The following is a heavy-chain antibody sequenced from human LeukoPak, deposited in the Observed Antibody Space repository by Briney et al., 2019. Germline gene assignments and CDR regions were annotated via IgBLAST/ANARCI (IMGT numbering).Heavy chain of an antibody. CDR3: ASFYGASAFDI. J-gene: IGHJ3*02. CDR1: GGSFSGYY. Sequence: SETLSLTCAVYGGSFSGYYWSWIRQPPGKGLEWIGEINHSGSTYYNPSLKSRVTISVDTSKNQFSLKLSSVTAADTAVYYCASFYGASAFDIWGQGTMVTVSS. CDR2: INHSGST. V-gene: IGHV4-34*01. D-gene: IGHD4-17*01.